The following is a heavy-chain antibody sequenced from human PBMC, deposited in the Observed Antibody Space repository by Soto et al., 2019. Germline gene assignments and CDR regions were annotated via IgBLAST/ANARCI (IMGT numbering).Heavy chain of an antibody. CDR3: AKVLLVGLFHGMDV. Sequence: SGGSLRLSCAASGFTFSSFAMTWVRQAPGKGLEWVSSISASGGSSQHADSVKGRFTLSRDNSKNTMYLQMNSLRAEDTAVYYCAKVLLVGLFHGMDVWGQGTTVTVSS. D-gene: IGHD2-21*01. V-gene: IGHV3-23*01. CDR2: ISASGGSS. CDR1: GFTFSSFA. J-gene: IGHJ6*02.